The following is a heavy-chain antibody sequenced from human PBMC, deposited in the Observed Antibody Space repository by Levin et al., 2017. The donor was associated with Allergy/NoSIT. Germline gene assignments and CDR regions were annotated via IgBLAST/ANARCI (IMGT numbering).Heavy chain of an antibody. Sequence: ASVKVSCKASGYTFTNYGINWVRQAPGQGLEWMGWITAYNGNTNYAQKLQGRLTMTTDTSTYTAYMQLRSLRSDDTAVYYCARDRRGYSGYDSYHDAFDIWGQGTMVTVSS. CDR3: ARDRRGYSGYDSYHDAFDI. CDR2: ITAYNGNT. D-gene: IGHD5-12*01. J-gene: IGHJ3*02. CDR1: GYTFTNYG. V-gene: IGHV1-18*01.